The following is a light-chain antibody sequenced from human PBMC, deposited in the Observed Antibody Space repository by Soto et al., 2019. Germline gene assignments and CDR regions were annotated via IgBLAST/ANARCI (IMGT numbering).Light chain of an antibody. V-gene: IGKV1-5*01. CDR2: DAS. Sequence: DIQMTQSPSTLSASVGDRVTITCRASQSISSWLAWYQQKPGKAPKLLIYDASSLESGVPSRFSGSGSGTDFTLSINSLQPEDFATYYCQHYNTYPWTFGQGTKVDIK. CDR3: QHYNTYPWT. J-gene: IGKJ1*01. CDR1: QSISSW.